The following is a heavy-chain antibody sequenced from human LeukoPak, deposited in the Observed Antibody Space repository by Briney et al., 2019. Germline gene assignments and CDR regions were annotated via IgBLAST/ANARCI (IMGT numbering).Heavy chain of an antibody. D-gene: IGHD4-17*01. CDR2: SDSNGYT. Sequence: GGSLRLSYAASGFTVSNKYMSWVRQAPGKGLEWVSVSDSNGYTYYADSVEGRFTISRDNFKNTLYLQMNSLRAEDTAVYYCARDSYGDYEKYWGQGTLVIVSS. J-gene: IGHJ4*02. V-gene: IGHV3-66*03. CDR1: GFTVSNKY. CDR3: ARDSYGDYEKY.